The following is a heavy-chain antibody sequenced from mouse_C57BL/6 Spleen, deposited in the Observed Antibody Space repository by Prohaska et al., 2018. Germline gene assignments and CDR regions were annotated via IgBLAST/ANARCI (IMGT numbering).Heavy chain of an antibody. Sequence: EVKLVESGGGLVQPGGSLSLSCAASGFTFTDYYMSWVRQPPGKALEWLGFIRNKANGYTTEYSASVKCRFTISRDNSQRILYLQMNALGAEDSATYYCARYYYGSSYAMDYWGQGTSVTVSS. J-gene: IGHJ4*01. CDR1: GFTFTDYY. D-gene: IGHD1-1*01. CDR3: ARYYYGSSYAMDY. CDR2: IRNKANGYTT. V-gene: IGHV7-3*01.